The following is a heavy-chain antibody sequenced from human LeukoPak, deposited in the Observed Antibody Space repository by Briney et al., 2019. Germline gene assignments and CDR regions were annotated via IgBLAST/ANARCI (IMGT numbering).Heavy chain of an antibody. Sequence: GGSLRLSCTASGFTFGDYAMSWFRQAPGKGLEWVGFIRSKTYGGAKEYAASVKDRFTISRDDSKSIAYLQMNSLKTEDTAVYHWTPGDYGNYFYDMDVWGQGTTVTVSS. CDR2: IRSKTYGGAK. V-gene: IGHV3-49*03. D-gene: IGHD4-17*01. J-gene: IGHJ6*02. CDR1: GFTFGDYA. CDR3: TPGDYGNYFYDMDV.